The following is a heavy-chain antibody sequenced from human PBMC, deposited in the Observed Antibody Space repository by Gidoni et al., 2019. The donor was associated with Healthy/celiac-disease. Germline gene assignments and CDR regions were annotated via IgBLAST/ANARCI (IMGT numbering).Heavy chain of an antibody. CDR1: GFTFSNAW. J-gene: IGHJ4*02. Sequence: EVQLVESGGGLVKPGGSLRLSCAASGFTFSNAWMSWVRQAPGKGLEWVGRIKSKTDGGTTDYAAPVKGRFTISRDDSKNTLYLQMNSLKTEDTAVYYCTTSYEWLGDGAFDYWGQGTLVTVSS. CDR3: TTSYEWLGDGAFDY. D-gene: IGHD6-19*01. V-gene: IGHV3-15*01. CDR2: IKSKTDGGTT.